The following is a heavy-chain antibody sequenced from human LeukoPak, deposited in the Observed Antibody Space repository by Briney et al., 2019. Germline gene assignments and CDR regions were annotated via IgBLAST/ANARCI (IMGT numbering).Heavy chain of an antibody. CDR2: INHSGST. D-gene: IGHD2-15*01. Sequence: SETLSLTCTVSGGSISSYYWSWIRQPPGKGLEWIGEINHSGSTNYNPSLKSRVTILVDTSKNQFSLKLSSVTAADTAVYYCARGPQVAGPFQHWGQGTLVTVSS. CDR1: GGSISSYY. CDR3: ARGPQVAGPFQH. V-gene: IGHV4-34*01. J-gene: IGHJ1*01.